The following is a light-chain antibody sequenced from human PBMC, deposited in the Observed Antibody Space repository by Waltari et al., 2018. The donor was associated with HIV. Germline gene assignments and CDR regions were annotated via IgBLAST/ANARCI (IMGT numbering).Light chain of an antibody. J-gene: IGLJ1*01. CDR3: CSYTGSRTLPYV. V-gene: IGLV2-14*03. CDR2: DVS. CDR1: SSDVGRYNY. Sequence: QSALAQPASVSGSPGQSITISCAGTSSDVGRYNYVTLYQQHPGKAPKLIIFDVSNRPSGISYRFSGSKSGSTASLTISGLQAEDEADYFCCSYTGSRTLPYVFGTGTTVTVL.